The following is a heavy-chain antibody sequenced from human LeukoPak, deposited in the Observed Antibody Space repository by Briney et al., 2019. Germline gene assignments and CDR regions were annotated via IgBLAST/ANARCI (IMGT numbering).Heavy chain of an antibody. Sequence: KPGGSLRLSCAASGFTFSDYYMSWIRQAPGKGLEWVSYISSSSSYTNYADSVKGRFTISRDNAKNSLYLQMNSLRAEDTAVYYCAREAEEYYGSGSYLYWGQGTLVTVSS. J-gene: IGHJ4*02. CDR1: GFTFSDYY. V-gene: IGHV3-11*05. CDR2: ISSSSSYT. D-gene: IGHD3-10*01. CDR3: AREAEEYYGSGSYLY.